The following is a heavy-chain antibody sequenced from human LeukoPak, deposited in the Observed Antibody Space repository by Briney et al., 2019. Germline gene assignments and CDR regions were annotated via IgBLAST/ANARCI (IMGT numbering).Heavy chain of an antibody. CDR2: IYTSGST. Sequence: SETLSLTCTVSGGSISSYYWSWIRQPPGKGLEWIGYIYTSGSTNYNPSLKSRVTISVDTSKNQFSLKLSSVTAADTAVYYCARYYYDSSGYYWFDPWGQGTLVTVS. J-gene: IGHJ5*02. D-gene: IGHD3-22*01. CDR1: GGSISSYY. V-gene: IGHV4-4*09. CDR3: ARYYYDSSGYYWFDP.